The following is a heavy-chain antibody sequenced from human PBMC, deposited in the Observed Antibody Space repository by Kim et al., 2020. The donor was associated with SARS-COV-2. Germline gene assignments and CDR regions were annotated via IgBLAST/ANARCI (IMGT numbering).Heavy chain of an antibody. D-gene: IGHD6-13*01. CDR3: ARGQSSYSSLDY. CDR1: DVSIRSYY. CDR2: ISYSGRT. J-gene: IGHJ4*02. V-gene: IGHV4-59*13. Sequence: SETLSLTCTVSDVSIRSYYWSWIRQSPEKGLEWIGYISYSGRTTYSPSLESRVTISEDTSKNQLSLKLTSLTAADTAVYYCARGQSSYSSLDYWGQGTLVTVSS.